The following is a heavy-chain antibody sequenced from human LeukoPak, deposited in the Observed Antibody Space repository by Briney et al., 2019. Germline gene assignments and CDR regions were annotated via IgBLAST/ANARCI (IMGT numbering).Heavy chain of an antibody. CDR3: AKDFRIGYSAHFDY. CDR1: GFTFSSYA. Sequence: GGSLRLSCAASGFTFSSYAMSWVRQAPGKGLEWVSVISGSGGSTYYADSVKGRFTISRDNSKNTLYLQMDSLRGEDTAVYYCAKDFRIGYSAHFDYWGQGALVTVSS. D-gene: IGHD2-21*01. J-gene: IGHJ4*02. V-gene: IGHV3-23*01. CDR2: ISGSGGST.